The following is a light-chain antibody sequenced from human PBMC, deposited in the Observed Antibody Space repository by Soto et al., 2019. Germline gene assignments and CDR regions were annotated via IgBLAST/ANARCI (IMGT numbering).Light chain of an antibody. J-gene: IGKJ1*01. CDR1: QSISSC. CDR2: DAS. Sequence: DILMTQSPSTLSASVGDRVTLTCRASQSISSCLAWYQQKPGKAPKLLIYDASSLESGVPSRFSGSGSGTEFTHTISSLQPDDFATYYCQQYNSYPWTFGQGTKVEIK. V-gene: IGKV1-5*01. CDR3: QQYNSYPWT.